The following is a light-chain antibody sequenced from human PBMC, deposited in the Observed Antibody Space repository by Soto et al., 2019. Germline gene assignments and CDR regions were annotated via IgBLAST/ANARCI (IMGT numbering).Light chain of an antibody. Sequence: EIVLTQSPGTLSLSPGERATLSCRASQSVSSSYLTWCQQKPGQAPRLLIYGASSRATGIPDRFSGSGSGADFTLTISGLEPEDFAVYYCQQYGGSPPYTFGQGTKLEIK. CDR2: GAS. J-gene: IGKJ2*01. CDR3: QQYGGSPPYT. CDR1: QSVSSSY. V-gene: IGKV3-20*01.